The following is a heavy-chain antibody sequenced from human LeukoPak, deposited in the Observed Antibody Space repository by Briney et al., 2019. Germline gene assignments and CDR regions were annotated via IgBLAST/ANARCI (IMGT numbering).Heavy chain of an antibody. V-gene: IGHV4-39*07. CDR1: GGSISSSSYY. CDR2: IYYSGST. Sequence: PSETLSLTCTVSGGSISSSSYYWGWIRQPPGKGLEWIGSIYYSGSTYYNPSLKSRVTISVDTSKNQFSLKLSSVTAADTAVYYCARYQLGTLHSVSGAFDIWGQGTMVTVSS. CDR3: ARYQLGTLHSVSGAFDI. J-gene: IGHJ3*02. D-gene: IGHD2-2*01.